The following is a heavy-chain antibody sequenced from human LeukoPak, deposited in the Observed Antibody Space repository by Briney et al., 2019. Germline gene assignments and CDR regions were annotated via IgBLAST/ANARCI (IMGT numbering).Heavy chain of an antibody. Sequence: PSGTLSLTCAVYGGSFSGYYWSWIRQPPGKGLEWIGEINHSGSTNYNPSLKSRVTISVDTSKNQFSLKLSSVTAADTAVYYCARGRKPFDYWGQGTLVTVSS. CDR2: INHSGST. CDR3: ARGRKPFDY. CDR1: GGSFSGYY. J-gene: IGHJ4*02. V-gene: IGHV4-34*01.